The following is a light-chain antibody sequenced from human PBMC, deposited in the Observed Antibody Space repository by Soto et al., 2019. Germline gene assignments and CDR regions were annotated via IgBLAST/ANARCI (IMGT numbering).Light chain of an antibody. V-gene: IGKV3-15*01. CDR1: QSVSSN. J-gene: IGKJ2*01. Sequence: EIVMTQSPATLSVSPGERAALSCRASQSVSSNFAWYQQKPGQAPRLLIYGASTRATGIPARFSGSGSGTEFTLTISSLQSEDFAVYYCQQYNNWPYTFDQG. CDR3: QQYNNWPYT. CDR2: GAS.